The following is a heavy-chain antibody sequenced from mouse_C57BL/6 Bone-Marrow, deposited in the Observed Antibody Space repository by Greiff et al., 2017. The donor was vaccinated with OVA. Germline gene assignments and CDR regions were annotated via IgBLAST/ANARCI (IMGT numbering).Heavy chain of an antibody. CDR3: ARDPTVVAAGSYFEY. Sequence: VQLQQPGAELVKPGASVKLSCKASGYTFTSYWMHWVKQRPGRGLEWIGRIDPNSGGTKYNEKFKSKATLTVDKPSSTAYMQLSSLTSEDSAVYYCARDPTVVAAGSYFEYWGQGTTLTVAS. CDR1: GYTFTSYW. CDR2: IDPNSGGT. D-gene: IGHD1-1*01. V-gene: IGHV1-72*01. J-gene: IGHJ2*01.